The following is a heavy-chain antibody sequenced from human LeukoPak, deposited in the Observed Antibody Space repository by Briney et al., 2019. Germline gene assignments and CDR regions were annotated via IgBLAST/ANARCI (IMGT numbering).Heavy chain of an antibody. J-gene: IGHJ4*02. V-gene: IGHV3-7*01. Sequence: GGSLRLSCAASGFTFSSAWMTWVRQAPGKGLEWVATIKDDGSDKYYVDSVKGRFTISRDNAKKSLWLQMNSLRVEDTTMYYCADLGSRDWGQGTLVTVSS. CDR3: ADLGSRD. D-gene: IGHD3-16*01. CDR1: GFTFSSAW. CDR2: IKDDGSDK.